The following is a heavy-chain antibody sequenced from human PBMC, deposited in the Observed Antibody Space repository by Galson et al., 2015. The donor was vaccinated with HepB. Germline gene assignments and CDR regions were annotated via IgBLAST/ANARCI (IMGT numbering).Heavy chain of an antibody. CDR3: ARIQSPADWYFDL. CDR2: IDWDDDK. J-gene: IGHJ2*01. Sequence: PALVKPTQTLTLTCTFSGFSLSTSGMCVSWIRQPPGKALEWLARIDWDDDKYYSTSLKTRLTISKDTSKNQVVLTMTNMDHVDTATYYCARIQSPADWYFDLWGRGTLVTVSS. V-gene: IGHV2-70*11. CDR1: GFSLSTSGMC.